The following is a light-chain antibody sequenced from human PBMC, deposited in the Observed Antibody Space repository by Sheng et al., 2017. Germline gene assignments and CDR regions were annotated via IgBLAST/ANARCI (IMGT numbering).Light chain of an antibody. CDR3: QQFDSLPYT. Sequence: DIQMTQSPSSLSASVGDRVTITCQASQDIVNFLNWYQQRPGKAPRLLIYGASNLEAGVPSTFSAYGSGTDFTLTISSLQPEDIATYYCQQFDSLPYTFGQGTKLEMK. J-gene: IGKJ2*01. CDR2: GAS. V-gene: IGKV1-33*01. CDR1: QDIVNF.